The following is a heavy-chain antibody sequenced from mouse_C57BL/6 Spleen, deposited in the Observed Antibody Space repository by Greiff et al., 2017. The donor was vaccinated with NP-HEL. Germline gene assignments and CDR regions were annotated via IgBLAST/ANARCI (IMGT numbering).Heavy chain of an antibody. Sequence: QVQLQQPGAELVKPGASVKLSCKASGYTFTSYWMHWVKQRPGQGLEWIGMIHPNSGSTNYNEKFKSKATLTVDKSSSTAYMQLSSLTSEDSAVYYCARGVYDGYPGWYFDVWGTGTTVTVSS. D-gene: IGHD2-3*01. CDR3: ARGVYDGYPGWYFDV. CDR1: GYTFTSYW. J-gene: IGHJ1*03. V-gene: IGHV1-64*01. CDR2: IHPNSGST.